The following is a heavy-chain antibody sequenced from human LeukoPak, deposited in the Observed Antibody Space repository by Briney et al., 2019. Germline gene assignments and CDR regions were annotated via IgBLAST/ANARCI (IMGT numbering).Heavy chain of an antibody. CDR2: INPSGGST. CDR3: ARSHSSSWQESGFDP. Sequence: ASVKVSFKASGYTFTSYYMHWVRQAPGQGLEWMGIINPSGGSTSYAQKFLGRVTMTRDTSTSTVYMELSSLRSEDTAVYYCARSHSSSWQESGFDPWGQGTLVTVSS. J-gene: IGHJ5*02. D-gene: IGHD6-13*01. CDR1: GYTFTSYY. V-gene: IGHV1-46*01.